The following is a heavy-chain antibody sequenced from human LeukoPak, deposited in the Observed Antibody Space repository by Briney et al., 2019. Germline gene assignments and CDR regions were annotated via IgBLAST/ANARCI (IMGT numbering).Heavy chain of an antibody. CDR1: AFTLGDFY. CDR3: ARDGDPLDY. V-gene: IGHV3-11*04. D-gene: IGHD7-27*01. Sequence: GGSLRLSCTASAFTLGDFYMSWIRQAPGKGLEWIAYISNVGLTTYYAESVKGRFTISRDNAKNSLYLQMNSLRAEDTAVYYCARDGDPLDYWGQGTLVTVSS. J-gene: IGHJ4*02. CDR2: ISNVGLTT.